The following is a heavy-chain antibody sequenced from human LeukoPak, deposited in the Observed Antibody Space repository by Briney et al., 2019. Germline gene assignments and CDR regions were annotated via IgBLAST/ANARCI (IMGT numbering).Heavy chain of an antibody. CDR3: ARVTLYDFWSGNYYGMDV. J-gene: IGHJ6*02. Sequence: PSVTLSLTCAVYGGSFSGYYWSWIRQPPGKGLEWIGEINHSGSTNYNPSLKSRVTISVDTSKNQFSLKLSSVTAADTAVYYCARVTLYDFWSGNYYGMDVWGQGTTVTVSS. V-gene: IGHV4-34*01. D-gene: IGHD3-3*01. CDR1: GGSFSGYY. CDR2: INHSGST.